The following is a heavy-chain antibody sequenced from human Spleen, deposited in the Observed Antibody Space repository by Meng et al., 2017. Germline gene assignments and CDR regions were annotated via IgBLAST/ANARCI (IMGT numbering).Heavy chain of an antibody. J-gene: IGHJ4*02. CDR2: IWYDGSTK. Sequence: QVQLVESGGGVVQPGRSLSLSCAASGFTFSSHGIHWVRQAPGKGLEWVAVIWYDGSTKYYGDSVKGRFTISRDNSNNKVYLQMNSLTAEDTALYYCARDQATGTYYPDYWGQGTLVTVSS. CDR1: GFTFSSHG. CDR3: ARDQATGTYYPDY. V-gene: IGHV3-33*01. D-gene: IGHD1-26*01.